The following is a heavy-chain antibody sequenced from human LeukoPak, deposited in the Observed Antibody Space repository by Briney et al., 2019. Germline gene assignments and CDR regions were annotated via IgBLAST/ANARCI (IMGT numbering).Heavy chain of an antibody. D-gene: IGHD6-13*01. J-gene: IGHJ3*02. CDR3: AKGSPTGHAFDI. CDR2: IKQDGSEK. Sequence: GGSLRLSCAASGFTFSSYWMSWVRQAPGKGLEWVANIKQDGSEKYYVDSVKGRFTISRDNSKNTLYLQMNSLRGEEAAVYYCAKGSPTGHAFDIWGQGTMVTVSS. V-gene: IGHV3-7*01. CDR1: GFTFSSYW.